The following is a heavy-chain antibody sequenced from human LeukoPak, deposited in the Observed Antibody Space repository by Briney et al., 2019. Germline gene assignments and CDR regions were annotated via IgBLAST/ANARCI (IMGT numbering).Heavy chain of an antibody. Sequence: SETLSLTCAVYGGSFSGYYWSWIRQPPGKGLEWTGEINHSGSTNYNPSLKSRVTISVDTSKNQFSLKLSSVTAADTAVYYCARGSGLSSVPYYFDYWGQGTLVTVSS. V-gene: IGHV4-34*01. J-gene: IGHJ4*02. CDR2: INHSGST. CDR3: ARGSGLSSVPYYFDY. D-gene: IGHD3-22*01. CDR1: GGSFSGYY.